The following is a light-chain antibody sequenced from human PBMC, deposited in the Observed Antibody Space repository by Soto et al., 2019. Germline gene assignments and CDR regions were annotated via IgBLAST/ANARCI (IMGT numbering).Light chain of an antibody. Sequence: DLQVTQSPSTLSASVGDRVTITCRASQSLSRWLAWYQQKPGTAPKLLIYEASTLESGVPSRFSGSRSGTEFTLTVSSLQPDDFATYYCQQYNDSFPYTFGQGTKLEIK. V-gene: IGKV1-5*03. CDR2: EAS. J-gene: IGKJ2*01. CDR3: QQYNDSFPYT. CDR1: QSLSRW.